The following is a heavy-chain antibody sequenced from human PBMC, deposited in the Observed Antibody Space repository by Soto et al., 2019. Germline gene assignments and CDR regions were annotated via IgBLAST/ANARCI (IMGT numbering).Heavy chain of an antibody. CDR1: GGSISTYY. J-gene: IGHJ4*02. Sequence: SETLSLTCTVSGGSISTYYWSWIRQPPGKGLEWIGYIYYSGSTNYNPSLKGRVTISVDTSKNQFSLKLSSVTAADTAVYYCARMRNILTGYPGRFDYWGQGTLVTVSS. CDR2: IYYSGST. D-gene: IGHD3-9*01. V-gene: IGHV4-59*01. CDR3: ARMRNILTGYPGRFDY.